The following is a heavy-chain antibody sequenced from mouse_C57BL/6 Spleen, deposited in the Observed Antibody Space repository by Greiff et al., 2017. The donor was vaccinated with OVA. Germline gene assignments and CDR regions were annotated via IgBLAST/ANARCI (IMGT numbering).Heavy chain of an antibody. Sequence: EVKLQESGPELVKPGASVKISCKASGYSFTGYYMNWVKQSPEKSLEWIGEINPSTGGTTYNQKFKAKATLTVDKSSSTAYMQLKSLTSEDSAVYYCASNFFDYWGQGTTLTVSS. CDR2: INPSTGGT. CDR3: ASNFFDY. J-gene: IGHJ2*01. D-gene: IGHD4-1*01. V-gene: IGHV1-42*01. CDR1: GYSFTGYY.